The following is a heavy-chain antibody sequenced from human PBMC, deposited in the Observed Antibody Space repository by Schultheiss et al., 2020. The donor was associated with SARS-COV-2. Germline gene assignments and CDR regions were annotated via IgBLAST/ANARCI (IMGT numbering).Heavy chain of an antibody. Sequence: SETLSLTCTVSGGSISSYYWSWIRQPPGKGLEWIGYIYYSGSTNYHPSLKSRVTISVDTSKNQFSLKLSSVTAADTAVYYCARTEWLLEDYWGQGTLVTVSS. CDR3: ARTEWLLEDY. J-gene: IGHJ4*02. D-gene: IGHD3-3*01. V-gene: IGHV4-59*12. CDR2: IYYSGST. CDR1: GGSISSYY.